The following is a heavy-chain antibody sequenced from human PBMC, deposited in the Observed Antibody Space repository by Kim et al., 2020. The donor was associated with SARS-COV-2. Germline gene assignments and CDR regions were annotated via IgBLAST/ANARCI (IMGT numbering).Heavy chain of an antibody. V-gene: IGHV3-33*05. D-gene: IGHD3-22*01. J-gene: IGHJ4*02. CDR2: ISYDGSNK. CDR1: GFTFSSYG. Sequence: GGSLRLSCAASGFTFSSYGMHWVRQAPGKGLEWVAVISYDGSNKYYADSVKGRFTISRDNSKNTLYLQMNSLRAEDTAVYYCARVQYYDSSGYYPPDYWGQGPLVAVSS. CDR3: ARVQYYDSSGYYPPDY.